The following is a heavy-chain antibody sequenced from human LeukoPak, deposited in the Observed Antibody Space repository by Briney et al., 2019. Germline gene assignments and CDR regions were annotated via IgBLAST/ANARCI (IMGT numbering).Heavy chain of an antibody. J-gene: IGHJ3*02. CDR1: GYTFTNYG. D-gene: IGHD3-22*01. CDR3: ARDADYYDSSRGAFDI. V-gene: IGHV1-46*01. Sequence: ASVKVSCKASGYTFTNYGINWVRQAPGQGLEWMGIINPSGGSTSYAQKLQGRVTMTTDKSTSTVYMELRSLRSGDTAVYYCARDADYYDSSRGAFDIWGQGTMVTVSS. CDR2: INPSGGST.